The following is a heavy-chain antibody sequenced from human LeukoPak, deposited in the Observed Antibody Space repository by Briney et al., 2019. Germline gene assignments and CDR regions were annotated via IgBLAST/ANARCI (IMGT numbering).Heavy chain of an antibody. V-gene: IGHV1-2*02. J-gene: IGHJ4*02. Sequence: ASVKVSCKASGYTFTGYYMHWVRQAPGQGLESMGWINPNSGGTNYAQKFQGRVTMTRDTSISTAYMELSRLRSDDTAVYYCARVPPRSDYYDSSGDYWGQGTLVTVFS. CDR2: INPNSGGT. D-gene: IGHD3-22*01. CDR1: GYTFTGYY. CDR3: ARVPPRSDYYDSSGDY.